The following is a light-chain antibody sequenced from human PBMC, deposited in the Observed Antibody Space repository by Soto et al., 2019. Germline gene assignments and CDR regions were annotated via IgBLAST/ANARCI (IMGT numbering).Light chain of an antibody. Sequence: QPVVTQPPSVSGAPGQRVTISCTGSSSNIGAGYDVHWYQHLPGTAPKLLIYGNSNRPSGVPDRFSGSKSGTSASLAITGLQAEDEAYYDCQSYDSSLSGSVVFGGGTKLTVL. CDR2: GNS. CDR3: QSYDSSLSGSVV. V-gene: IGLV1-40*01. CDR1: SSNIGAGYD. J-gene: IGLJ2*01.